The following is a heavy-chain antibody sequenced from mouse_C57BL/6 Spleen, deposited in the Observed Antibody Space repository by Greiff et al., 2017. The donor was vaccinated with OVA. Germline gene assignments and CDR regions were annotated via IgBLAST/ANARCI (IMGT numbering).Heavy chain of an antibody. Sequence: QVQLQQPGAELVKPGASVKLSCKASGYTFTSYWMHWVKQRPGQGLEWIGMIHPNSGSTNYNEKFKSKATLTVDKSSSTAYMQLSSLTSEDSAVYYCAIEGNGYHYIDYWGQGTTLTVSS. V-gene: IGHV1-64*01. CDR3: AIEGNGYHYIDY. J-gene: IGHJ2*01. CDR2: IHPNSGST. D-gene: IGHD2-2*01. CDR1: GYTFTSYW.